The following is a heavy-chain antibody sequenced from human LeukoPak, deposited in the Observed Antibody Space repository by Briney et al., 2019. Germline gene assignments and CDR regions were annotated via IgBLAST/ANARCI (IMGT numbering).Heavy chain of an antibody. CDR1: GYTFTSYY. D-gene: IGHD1-1*01. CDR3: AMERRLIDYYYGMYV. J-gene: IGHJ6*02. Sequence: GASVKVSCKASGYTFTSYYMDWVRQAPGQGLEWMGIINPSGGSTSYAQKFQGRVTMTRDTSTSTVYMELSSLRCEDTAVYYCAMERRLIDYYYGMYVWGQGTTVTVSS. V-gene: IGHV1-46*01. CDR2: INPSGGST.